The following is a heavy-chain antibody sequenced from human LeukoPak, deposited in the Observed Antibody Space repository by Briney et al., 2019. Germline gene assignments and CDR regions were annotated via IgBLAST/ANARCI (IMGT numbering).Heavy chain of an antibody. J-gene: IGHJ4*02. CDR3: ARDGPNTYSSGEYFDY. V-gene: IGHV1-69*13. D-gene: IGHD6-19*01. Sequence: SVKVSCKASGGTFSSYAISWVRQAPGQGLEWMGGIIPIFGTANYAQKFQGRVTITADESTSTAYMELSSLRSEDTAVYYCARDGPNTYSSGEYFDYWGQGTLVTVSS. CDR2: IIPIFGTA. CDR1: GGTFSSYA.